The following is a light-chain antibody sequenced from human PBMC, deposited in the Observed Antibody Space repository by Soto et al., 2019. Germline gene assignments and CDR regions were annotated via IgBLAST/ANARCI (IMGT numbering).Light chain of an antibody. J-gene: IGKJ4*01. V-gene: IGKV3-11*01. CDR1: QSVSSC. CDR2: DAS. Sequence: EIVLTQSPATLSLSPGERATLSCRASQSVSSCLAWYQQKPGQAPRLLIYDASNRATGIPARFSGSGSGTDFTLTISSLEPEDFALYYCQQRYNWPSTFGGGTKVEIK. CDR3: QQRYNWPST.